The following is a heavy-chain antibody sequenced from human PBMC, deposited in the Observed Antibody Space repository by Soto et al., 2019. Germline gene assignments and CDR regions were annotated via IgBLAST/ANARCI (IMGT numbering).Heavy chain of an antibody. Sequence: GGSLRLSCAASGFTFSSYSMNWVRQAPGKGLEWVSSISSSSSYIYYADSVKGRFTISRDNAKNSLYLQMNSLRAKDTAVYYCARDASRGSTSWFDPWGQGTLVTVSS. J-gene: IGHJ5*02. V-gene: IGHV3-21*01. CDR3: ARDASRGSTSWFDP. CDR1: GFTFSSYS. D-gene: IGHD2-2*01. CDR2: ISSSSSYI.